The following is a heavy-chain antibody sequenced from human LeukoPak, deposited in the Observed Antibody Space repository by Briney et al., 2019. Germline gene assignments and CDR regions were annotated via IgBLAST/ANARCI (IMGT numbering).Heavy chain of an antibody. Sequence: PSETLSLTCAVYGGSFSGYYWSWIRQPPGKGLEWIGEINHSGSTNYNPSLKSRVTISVDTSKNQFSLKLSSVTAADTAVYYCASPGEYYYGRGLCRYWGQGTLVTVSS. D-gene: IGHD3-10*01. CDR1: GGSFSGYY. CDR3: ASPGEYYYGRGLCRY. V-gene: IGHV4-34*01. J-gene: IGHJ4*02. CDR2: INHSGST.